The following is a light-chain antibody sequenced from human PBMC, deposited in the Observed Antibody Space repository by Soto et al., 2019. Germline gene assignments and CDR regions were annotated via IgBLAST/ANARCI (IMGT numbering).Light chain of an antibody. CDR2: DAS. CDR3: QQDSETAASGT. Sequence: EIVLTQSPGTLSLSPGERATLSFRSSQSVGSYLAWYQQKPGQAHRLLIYDASNRATGIPARFSGSGSGTDFTLTISRLEREDMAGYEWQQDSETAASGTVGPGTRVEIK. J-gene: IGKJ5*01. V-gene: IGKV3-11*01. CDR1: QSVGSY.